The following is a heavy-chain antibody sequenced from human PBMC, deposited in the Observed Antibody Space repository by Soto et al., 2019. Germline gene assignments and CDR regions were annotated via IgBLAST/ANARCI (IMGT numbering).Heavy chain of an antibody. Sequence: SETLSLTCTVSGGSISSYYWSWIRQPAGKGLEWIGRIYTSGSTNYNPSLKSRVTMSVDTSKNQFSLKLSSVTAADTAVYYCARDGRAAAGNYYGMDVWGQGTTVTVSS. CDR2: IYTSGST. CDR3: ARDGRAAAGNYYGMDV. V-gene: IGHV4-4*07. J-gene: IGHJ6*02. D-gene: IGHD6-13*01. CDR1: GGSISSYY.